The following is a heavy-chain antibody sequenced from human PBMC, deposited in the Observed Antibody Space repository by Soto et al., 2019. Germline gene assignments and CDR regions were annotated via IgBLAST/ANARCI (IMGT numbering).Heavy chain of an antibody. CDR3: ARSGSGSGWL. J-gene: IGHJ4*02. CDR1: GGSVSSGRFY. V-gene: IGHV4-61*03. D-gene: IGHD6-19*01. CDR2: IYYSGST. Sequence: QVQLQESGPGLVKPSETLSLTCTVSGGSVSSGRFYWSWIRQTPRKGMEWIGYIYYSGSTKYNPSLRSRVTISVDTFKNHFSLKLTSVTAADTAVYYCARSGSGSGWLGGQGTLVTVSS.